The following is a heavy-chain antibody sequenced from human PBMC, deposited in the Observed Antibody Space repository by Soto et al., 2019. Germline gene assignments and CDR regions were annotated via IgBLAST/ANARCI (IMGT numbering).Heavy chain of an antibody. J-gene: IGHJ4*02. D-gene: IGHD1-7*01. Sequence: EVQLVESGGGLVEPGGSLRLSCAASGFTLSSYWMHWVRQVPGKGLMWVARINVDGSRTNYADSVKGRFTISRDNAKHTLYLQMNSLRGEDTAVYYCGRALGNYDRYYLAYRGQGTLVTVSS. CDR3: GRALGNYDRYYLAY. CDR1: GFTLSSYW. V-gene: IGHV3-74*01. CDR2: INVDGSRT.